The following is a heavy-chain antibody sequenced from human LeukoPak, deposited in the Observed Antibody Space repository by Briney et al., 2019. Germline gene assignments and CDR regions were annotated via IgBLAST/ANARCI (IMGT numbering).Heavy chain of an antibody. CDR1: GFTFSGYA. Sequence: GGPRGLSWEAPGFTFSGYALSGVGRAPGKGLEGVSAISGSGGGTYYADSVKGRFTISRDNSKNTLYLQMNSLRAEDTAVYYCAKDASPVNIVVVVAWVSWFDPWGQGTLVTVSS. CDR3: AKDASPVNIVVVVAWVSWFDP. D-gene: IGHD2-15*01. J-gene: IGHJ5*02. V-gene: IGHV3-23*01. CDR2: ISGSGGGT.